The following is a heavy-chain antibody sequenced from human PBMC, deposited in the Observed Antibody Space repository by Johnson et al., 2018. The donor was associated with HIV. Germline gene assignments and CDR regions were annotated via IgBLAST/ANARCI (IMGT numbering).Heavy chain of an antibody. CDR2: IHWNGGST. CDR3: ARDTYSSDACDI. J-gene: IGHJ3*02. V-gene: IGHV3-20*03. D-gene: IGHD4-11*01. Sequence: SWVRQSTGKGLEWVSGIHWNGGSTGYAESVKGRFTISRDNAKNSLYLQMNSLRAEDTPLYYCARDTYSSDACDIWGQGTMVTVSS.